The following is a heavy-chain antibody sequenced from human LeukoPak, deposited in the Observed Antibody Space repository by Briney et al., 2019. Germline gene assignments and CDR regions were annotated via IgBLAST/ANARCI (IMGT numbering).Heavy chain of an antibody. J-gene: IGHJ4*02. D-gene: IGHD1-26*01. CDR1: GFTFVSYE. Sequence: PGGSLRLSCAASGFTFVSYELAWVRQAAGKGLEWVSYISDSGNTIKYADSVRGRFTISRDNARNSFFLQMYSLRADDTAVYYCAVGPQYSGSYGYWGQGTLVTVSS. CDR3: AVGPQYSGSYGY. V-gene: IGHV3-48*03. CDR2: ISDSGNTI.